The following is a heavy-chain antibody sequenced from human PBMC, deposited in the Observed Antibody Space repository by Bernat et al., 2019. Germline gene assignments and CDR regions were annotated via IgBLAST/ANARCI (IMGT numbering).Heavy chain of an antibody. V-gene: IGHV2-70*15. CDR3: ARTAVTLRRDAFDI. J-gene: IGHJ3*02. CDR2: IDWDDDK. D-gene: IGHD2-15*01. CDR1: GFSLSTSGMF. Sequence: QVTLRESGPALVKPTQTLTLTCTFSGFSLSTSGMFVSWIRQPPGKALEWLARIDWDDDKYYSTSLKTRLTISKDTSKNQVVLTMTNMDPGDTATYYCARTAVTLRRDAFDIWGQGTMVTVSS.